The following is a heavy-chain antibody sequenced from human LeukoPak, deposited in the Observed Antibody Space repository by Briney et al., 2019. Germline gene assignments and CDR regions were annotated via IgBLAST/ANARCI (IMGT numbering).Heavy chain of an antibody. Sequence: GASVKVSCKASGYTFSRYGMHWVRQAPGERLEWMGWINAGNENTKYSRKFLGRVSITRDTSASTAYMELSSLTSEDTAVYYCARDLYGDCFDYWGQGTLVTVSS. CDR2: INAGNENT. J-gene: IGHJ4*02. V-gene: IGHV1-3*01. D-gene: IGHD3-16*01. CDR1: GYTFSRYG. CDR3: ARDLYGDCFDY.